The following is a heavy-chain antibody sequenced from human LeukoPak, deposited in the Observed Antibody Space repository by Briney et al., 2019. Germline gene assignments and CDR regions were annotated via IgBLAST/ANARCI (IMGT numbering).Heavy chain of an antibody. D-gene: IGHD6-13*01. V-gene: IGHV1-18*01. CDR1: GYTFTSYG. CDR3: ARDRPGIAAAGTLDYYYYYGMDV. Sequence: ASVTVSCKASGYTFTSYGISWVRQAPGQGLEWMGWISAYNGNTNYAQKLQGRVTMTTDTSTSTAYMELRSLSSDDTAVYYCARDRPGIAAAGTLDYYYYYGMDVWGQGTTVTVSS. J-gene: IGHJ6*02. CDR2: ISAYNGNT.